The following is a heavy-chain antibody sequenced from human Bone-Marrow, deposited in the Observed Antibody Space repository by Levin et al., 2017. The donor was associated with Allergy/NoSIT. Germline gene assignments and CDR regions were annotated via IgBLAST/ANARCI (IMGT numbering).Heavy chain of an antibody. CDR3: ARGYYYYMDV. Sequence: SETLSLTCTVSGGSISSGDYYWSWIRQHQGKGLEWIGYIYYSGRSYYNPSLKSRVTISVDTSKNQFSLKLSSVTAADTAVYYCARGYYYYMDVWGKGTTVTVSS. CDR1: GGSISSGDYY. J-gene: IGHJ6*03. D-gene: IGHD3-10*01. V-gene: IGHV4-31*03. CDR2: IYYSGRS.